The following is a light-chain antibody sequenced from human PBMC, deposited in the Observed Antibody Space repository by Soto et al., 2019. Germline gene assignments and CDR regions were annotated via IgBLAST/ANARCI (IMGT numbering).Light chain of an antibody. CDR1: SSDVGGYNY. CDR2: DVS. J-gene: IGLJ1*01. V-gene: IGLV2-14*01. Sequence: QSALTQPASVSGSPGQSITISCTGTSSDVGGYNYVSWYQQHPGKAPKLMIFDVSNRPSGVSNRFSGSKSGNTASLTISGLQAEDGADYNCTSYTSSSTYVFGTGTKLTVL. CDR3: TSYTSSSTYV.